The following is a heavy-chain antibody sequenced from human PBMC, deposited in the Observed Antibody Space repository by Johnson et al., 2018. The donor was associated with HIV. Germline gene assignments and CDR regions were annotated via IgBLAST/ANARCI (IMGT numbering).Heavy chain of an antibody. CDR1: GFTFSDYY. CDR2: ISNSGSIK. CDR3: ARDSFDISGQQHDAFDI. J-gene: IGHJ3*02. V-gene: IGHV3-11*04. Sequence: QMQLVESGGGLVKPGGSLRLSCAASGFTFSDYYMSWVRQAPGKGLEWVSYISNSGSIKYYADSVKGRFTVSRDNAKKSLYLQMNSLRAEDTAVYYCARDSFDISGQQHDAFDIWGQGTMVTVSS. D-gene: IGHD3-22*01.